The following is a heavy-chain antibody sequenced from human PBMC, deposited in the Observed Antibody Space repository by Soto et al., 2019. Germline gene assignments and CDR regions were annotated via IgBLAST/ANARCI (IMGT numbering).Heavy chain of an antibody. Sequence: QITLKESGPTLVKPTQTLSLTCTFSGFSLTTTGVNVGWIRQPPGKALEWLALISWNDDKRYSPSLKTRLTVTKDTSKNQVVLTMTNMDPVDTATYYCARSRGPTSGTSSLYWFDPWGSGSSGSSSFYWFDPWGQGTLVTVSS. D-gene: IGHD3-10*01. CDR2: ISWNDDK. V-gene: IGHV2-5*01. CDR1: GFSLTTTGVN. CDR3: ARSRGPTSGTSSLYWFDPWGSGSSGSSSFYWFDP. J-gene: IGHJ5*02.